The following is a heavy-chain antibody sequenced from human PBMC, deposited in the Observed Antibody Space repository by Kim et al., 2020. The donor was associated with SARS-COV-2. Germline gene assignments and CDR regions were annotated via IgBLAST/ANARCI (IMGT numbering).Heavy chain of an antibody. CDR3: ARALFPASIAVAGGAFDI. J-gene: IGHJ3*02. Sequence: ASVKVSCKASGYTFTSYYMHWVRQAPGQGLEWMGIINPSGGSTSYAQKFQGRVTMTRDTSTSTVYMELSSLRSEDTAVYYCARALFPASIAVAGGAFDIWGQGTMVTVSS. CDR2: INPSGGST. D-gene: IGHD6-19*01. V-gene: IGHV1-46*01. CDR1: GYTFTSYY.